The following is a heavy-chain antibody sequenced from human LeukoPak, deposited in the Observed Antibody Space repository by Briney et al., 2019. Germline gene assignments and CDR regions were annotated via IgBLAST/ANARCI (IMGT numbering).Heavy chain of an antibody. D-gene: IGHD6-13*01. J-gene: IGHJ5*02. CDR3: ARHRYSSSWYSGNWFDP. CDR2: IYYSGTS. V-gene: IGHV4-39*01. Sequence: SETLSLTCSVSGGSFSSSTYYWGWIRQPPGKGLEWIGAIYYSGTSYYNSSLKSRVTISVDTSKNQFSLKLSSVTAADTAVYYCARHRYSSSWYSGNWFDPWGQGTLVTVSS. CDR1: GGSFSSSTYY.